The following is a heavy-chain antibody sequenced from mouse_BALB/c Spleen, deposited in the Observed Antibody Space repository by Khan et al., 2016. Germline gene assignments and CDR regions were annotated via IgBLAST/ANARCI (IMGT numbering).Heavy chain of an antibody. J-gene: IGHJ4*01. Sequence: QIQLVQSGPELKKPGETVKISCKASGYTFTDYSIHWVKQAPGKGLKWMGWINTETGEPTYAVDFMGRFAFSLETSARTAYLQINNLKNEDTATYFCAGRYEAMDYWGQGTSVPVSS. CDR3: AGRYEAMDY. CDR2: INTETGEP. V-gene: IGHV9-2-1*01. D-gene: IGHD2-14*01. CDR1: GYTFTDYS.